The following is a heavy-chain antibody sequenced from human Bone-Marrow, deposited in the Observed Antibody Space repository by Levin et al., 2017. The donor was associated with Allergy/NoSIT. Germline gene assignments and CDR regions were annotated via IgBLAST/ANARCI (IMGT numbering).Heavy chain of an antibody. J-gene: IGHJ4*02. CDR1: GFTFGNHA. V-gene: IGHV3-23*01. CDR2: IRPNSERT. CDR3: AREQGASGWYTVDF. D-gene: IGHD6-13*01. Sequence: GESLKISCAASGFTFGNHAMTWVRHAPGKGLEWVSTIRPNSERTYFADSVKGRFTVSRDDSMNMMYLQMNSLRVVDAAVYYCAREQGASGWYTVDFWGQGTLVTVSS.